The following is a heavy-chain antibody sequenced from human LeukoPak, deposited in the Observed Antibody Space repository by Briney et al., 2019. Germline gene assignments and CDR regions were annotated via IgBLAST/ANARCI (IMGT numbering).Heavy chain of an antibody. Sequence: ASVKVSCKASGYTFTSYYMHWVRQAPGQGLEWMGIINPSGGSTSYAQKFQGRVTMTRDTSTSTVYMELSSLSSEDTAVYYCARRDPLSARTVYNAFDIWGQGTMVTVSS. J-gene: IGHJ3*02. CDR2: INPSGGST. CDR1: GYTFTSYY. V-gene: IGHV1-46*01. D-gene: IGHD2-8*01. CDR3: ARRDPLSARTVYNAFDI.